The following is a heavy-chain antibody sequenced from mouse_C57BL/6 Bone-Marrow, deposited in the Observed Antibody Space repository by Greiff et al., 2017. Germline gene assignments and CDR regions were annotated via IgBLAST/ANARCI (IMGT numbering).Heavy chain of an antibody. D-gene: IGHD4-1*01. V-gene: IGHV1-55*01. CDR2: IYPTSGRP. CDR1: GYTFTSYW. Sequence: QVQLQQPGAELVKPGASVKMSCKASGYTFTSYWITWVKQRPGHGLEWIGDIYPTSGRPNSIEKFKSKAILTVDTSSNTAYMQLSSLTSEDSAVFYCARSGPLGRSFDYWGQGTTLTVSS. J-gene: IGHJ2*01. CDR3: ARSGPLGRSFDY.